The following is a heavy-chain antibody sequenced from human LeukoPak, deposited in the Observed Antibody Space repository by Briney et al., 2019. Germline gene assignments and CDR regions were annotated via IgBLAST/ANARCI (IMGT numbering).Heavy chain of an antibody. CDR2: IYYSGST. CDR3: ARRRVVGATTPYYYYYGMDV. V-gene: IGHV4-59*08. D-gene: IGHD1-26*01. CDR1: GGSISSYY. J-gene: IGHJ6*02. Sequence: SETLSLTCTVSGGSISSYYWSWIRQPPGKGLEWIGYIYYSGSTNYNPSLKSRVTISVDTSKNQFSLKLSSVTAADTAVHYCARRRVVGATTPYYYYYGMDVWGQGTTVTVSS.